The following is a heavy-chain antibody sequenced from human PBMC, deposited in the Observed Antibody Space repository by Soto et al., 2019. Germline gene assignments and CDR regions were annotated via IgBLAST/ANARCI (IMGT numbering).Heavy chain of an antibody. CDR3: ARVRVSIAARPVPHYFDY. J-gene: IGHJ4*02. Sequence: ASVKVSCKASGYTFTSYAMHWVRQAPGQRLEWMGWINAGNGNTKYSQKFQGRVTITRDTSASTAYMELSSLRSEDTAVYYCARVRVSIAARPVPHYFDYWGQGTLVTVAS. CDR2: INAGNGNT. CDR1: GYTFTSYA. V-gene: IGHV1-3*01. D-gene: IGHD6-6*01.